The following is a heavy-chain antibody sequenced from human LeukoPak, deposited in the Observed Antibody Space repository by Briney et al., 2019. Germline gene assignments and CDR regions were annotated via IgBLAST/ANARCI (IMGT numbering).Heavy chain of an antibody. CDR2: IGTENAYT. J-gene: IGHJ4*02. CDR3: ARDRERGFDY. CDR1: GYTFNTYG. Sequence: ASVKVSCKASGYTFNTYGISWVRQAPGQGLEWMGWIGTENAYTIYAEKFQGRVTLTTDTSTITVHMELRSLRSDDTAVYYCARDRERGFDYWGQGSLVTVSS. D-gene: IGHD5-24*01. V-gene: IGHV1-18*01.